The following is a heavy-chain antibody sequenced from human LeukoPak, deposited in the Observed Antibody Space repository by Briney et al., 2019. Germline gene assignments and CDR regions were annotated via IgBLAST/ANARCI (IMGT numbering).Heavy chain of an antibody. CDR2: IGAYNGNT. D-gene: IGHD2-2*01. Sequence: ASVKVSCKASGYTFTSYGISWVRQAPGQGLEWMGWIGAYNGNTNYAQKLQGRVTMTTDTSTSTAYMELRSLRSDDTAVYYCAREEYCSSTSCPTTSDYWGQGTLVTVSS. CDR1: GYTFTSYG. CDR3: AREEYCSSTSCPTTSDY. V-gene: IGHV1-18*01. J-gene: IGHJ4*02.